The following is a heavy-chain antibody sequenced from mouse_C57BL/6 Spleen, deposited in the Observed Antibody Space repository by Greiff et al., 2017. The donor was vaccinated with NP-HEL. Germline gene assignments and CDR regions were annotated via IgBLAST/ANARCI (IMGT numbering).Heavy chain of an antibody. J-gene: IGHJ3*01. D-gene: IGHD1-1*01. CDR1: GFTFSSYA. CDR3: ARGDYYYGFAY. CDR2: ISDGGSYT. V-gene: IGHV5-4*03. Sequence: EVKLVEPGGGLVKPGGSLKVSCAASGFTFSSYAMSWVRQTPDKWLEWVATISDGGSYTSYPHNVQGRFTISRDNAKINLYLQMSQLKSEDTAMYYCARGDYYYGFAYWSQGPLVTVSA.